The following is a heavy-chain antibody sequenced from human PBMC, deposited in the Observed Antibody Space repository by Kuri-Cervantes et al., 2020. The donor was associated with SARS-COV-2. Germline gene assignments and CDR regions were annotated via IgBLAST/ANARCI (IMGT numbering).Heavy chain of an antibody. Sequence: LRLSCTVSGGSISSGDYYWSWIRQPPGKGLEWIGYIYYSGSTYYNPSLKSRVTISVDTSKNQFSVKLSSVTAADTAVYYCARGGELERRYYYYMDVWGKGTTVTVSS. CDR3: ARGGELERRYYYYMDV. J-gene: IGHJ6*03. CDR2: IYYSGST. D-gene: IGHD1-1*01. V-gene: IGHV4-30-4*08. CDR1: GGSISSGDYY.